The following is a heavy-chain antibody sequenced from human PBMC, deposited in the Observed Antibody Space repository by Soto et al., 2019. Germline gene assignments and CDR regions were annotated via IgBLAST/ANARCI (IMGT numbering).Heavy chain of an antibody. J-gene: IGHJ6*02. Sequence: QVQLVQSGAEVKKPGASVKVSCKASGYTFTNYGISWVRQAPGQGLEWMGWISAYNGNINYAQKLQGRVTMTTDTSTSTASMELRSLRADDTAMYYCARSYCGGNCYSNLPLYYYCYGMDGWGQGNTVTVSS. CDR3: ARSYCGGNCYSNLPLYYYCYGMDG. CDR1: GYTFTNYG. V-gene: IGHV1-18*01. D-gene: IGHD2-21*02. CDR2: ISAYNGNI.